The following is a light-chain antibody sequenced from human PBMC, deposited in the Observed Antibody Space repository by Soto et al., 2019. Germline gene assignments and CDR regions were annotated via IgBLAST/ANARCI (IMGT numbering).Light chain of an antibody. CDR3: QQYDVHPKT. Sequence: DVQMTQSPSTLAAYVGDRVTITCRASENIKNWLAWYQQTPGKAPKVLISDASRLETGVPSRFGGSGYGTDFTLTITSLQTDDFGTYHCQQYDVHPKTFGQGTKV. CDR2: DAS. V-gene: IGKV1-5*01. J-gene: IGKJ1*01. CDR1: ENIKNW.